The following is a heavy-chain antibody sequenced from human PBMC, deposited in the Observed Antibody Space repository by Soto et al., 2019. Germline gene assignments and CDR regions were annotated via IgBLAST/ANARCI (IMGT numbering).Heavy chain of an antibody. D-gene: IGHD6-19*01. CDR3: ARDFGYSSAYYYYYGMDV. V-gene: IGHV3-33*01. J-gene: IGHJ6*02. CDR1: GFTFSSYG. Sequence: GGSLRLSCAASGFTFSSYGMHWVRQAPGKGLEWVAVIWYDGSNKYYADSVKGRFTISRDNSKNTLYLQMNSLRAEDTAVYYCARDFGYSSAYYYYYGMDVWGQGTTVTVS. CDR2: IWYDGSNK.